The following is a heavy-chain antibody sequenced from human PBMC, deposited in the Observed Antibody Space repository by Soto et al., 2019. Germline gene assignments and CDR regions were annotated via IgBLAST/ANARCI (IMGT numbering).Heavy chain of an antibody. CDR3: ARASTHCRYGVCTWDDFDY. CDR2: IYSGGST. V-gene: IGHV3-53*02. Sequence: VQLVETGGGLIKPGGSLRLSCAASGFTVSGNYMSWVRQAPGKGLEWVSVIYSGGSTYYADYVKGRLTISRDYSKKALYLQTNCPRAEDTAVYYCARASTHCRYGVCTWDDFDYWGQGYLVTVSS. J-gene: IGHJ4*02. D-gene: IGHD2-8*01. CDR1: GFTVSGNY.